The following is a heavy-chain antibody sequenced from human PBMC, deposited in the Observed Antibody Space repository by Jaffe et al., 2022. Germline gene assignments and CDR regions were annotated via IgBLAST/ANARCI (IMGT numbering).Heavy chain of an antibody. CDR2: IRSKAYGGTT. D-gene: IGHD3-10*01. J-gene: IGHJ3*02. V-gene: IGHV3-49*04. Sequence: EVQLVESGGGLVQPGRSLRLSCTASGFTFGDYAMSWVRQAPGKGLEWVGFIRSKAYGGTTEYAASVKGRFTISRDDSKSIAYLQMNSLKTEDTAVYYCTRDALLIHYYGSGSYPAGAFDIWGQGTMVTVSS. CDR3: TRDALLIHYYGSGSYPAGAFDI. CDR1: GFTFGDYA.